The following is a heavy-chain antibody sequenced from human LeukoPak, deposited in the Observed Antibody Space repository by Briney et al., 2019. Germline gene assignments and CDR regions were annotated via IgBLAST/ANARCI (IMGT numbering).Heavy chain of an antibody. CDR2: ISYDGSNK. CDR1: GFTFSSYA. J-gene: IGHJ3*02. V-gene: IGHV3-30*04. Sequence: GGSLRLSCAASGFTFSSYAMHWVRQAPGKGLEWVAVISYDGSNKYYADSVKGRFTISRDNSKNTLYLQMNSLRAEDTAVYYCARDRGGDRGSGSYYIRSGAFDIWGQGTMVTVSS. D-gene: IGHD3-10*01. CDR3: ARDRGGDRGSGSYYIRSGAFDI.